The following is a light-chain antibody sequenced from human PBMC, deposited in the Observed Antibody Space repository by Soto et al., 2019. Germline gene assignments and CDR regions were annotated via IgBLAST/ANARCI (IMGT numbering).Light chain of an antibody. V-gene: IGKV3-20*01. CDR2: GVS. J-gene: IGKJ3*01. CDR3: QQSGNSPLFT. Sequence: EIVLTQSPATLSLSPVERATLSCRASQSVSSNNLAWYQQKPGQPPRLLIYGVSSRATDIPDRFSGSGSGTDFTLTIRRLEPEDFAVYYCQQSGNSPLFTFGPGTKVDIK. CDR1: QSVSSNN.